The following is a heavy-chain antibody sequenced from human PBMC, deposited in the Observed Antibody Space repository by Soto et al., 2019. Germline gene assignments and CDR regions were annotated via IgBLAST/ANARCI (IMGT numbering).Heavy chain of an antibody. CDR3: VREWLRSVDS. Sequence: SETLSLTCAVYSGSFSAYYWSWIRQPPGEGLQWIGEINHSGRTNYNPSLKSRVTMSVDKSKNQFSLKLSSVTAADTAVYYCVREWLRSVDSWGPGTLVTVSS. CDR1: SGSFSAYY. D-gene: IGHD5-12*01. J-gene: IGHJ4*02. CDR2: INHSGRT. V-gene: IGHV4-34*01.